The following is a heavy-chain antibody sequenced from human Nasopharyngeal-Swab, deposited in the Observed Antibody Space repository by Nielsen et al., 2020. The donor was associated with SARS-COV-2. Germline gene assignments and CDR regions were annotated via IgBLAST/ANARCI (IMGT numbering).Heavy chain of an antibody. CDR1: EFNFSSYA. D-gene: IGHD3-3*01. CDR2: ISGSGGST. CDR3: AKDPIRSDFGGMDV. V-gene: IGHV3-23*01. Sequence: GESLKISCTASEFNFSSYAMSWVRQAPGKGLEWVSAISGSGGSTYYADSVKGRFTISRDNSKNTLYLQMNSLRAEDTAVYYCAKDPIRSDFGGMDVWGQGTTVTVSS. J-gene: IGHJ6*02.